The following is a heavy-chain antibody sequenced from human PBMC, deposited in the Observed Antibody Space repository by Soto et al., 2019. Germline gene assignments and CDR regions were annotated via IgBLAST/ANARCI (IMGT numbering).Heavy chain of an antibody. CDR1: GGTFSRHA. D-gene: IGHD6-13*01. CDR3: ARAAIHGSSWYFWFDP. CDR2: IIPMFGTT. J-gene: IGHJ5*02. V-gene: IGHV1-69*13. Sequence: GASLKVSCKTSGGTFSRHAINWVRQAPGQGLEWMGGIIPMFGTTNYAQKFKGRVTISADESTSTAYMELSSLRSEDAAVYYCARAAIHGSSWYFWFDPWGQGXLVTVYS.